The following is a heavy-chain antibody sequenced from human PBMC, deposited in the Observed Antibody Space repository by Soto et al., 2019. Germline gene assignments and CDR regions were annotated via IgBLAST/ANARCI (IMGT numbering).Heavy chain of an antibody. J-gene: IGHJ5*02. Sequence: SETLSLTCTVSGGSISSFYWSWIRQPPGKGLEWIGYIYYTGSTNYNPSLKSRVTMSVDTSKSELSLKLSSVTAEDTAVYYCARGKGTGSSSSWRTNWFDPWGQGTLVTVSS. CDR3: ARGKGTGSSSSWRTNWFDP. CDR1: GGSISSFY. V-gene: IGHV4-59*01. D-gene: IGHD6-13*01. CDR2: IYYTGST.